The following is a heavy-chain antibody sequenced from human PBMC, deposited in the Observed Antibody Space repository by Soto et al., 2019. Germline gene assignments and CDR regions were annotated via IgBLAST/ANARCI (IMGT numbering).Heavy chain of an antibody. V-gene: IGHV1-69*01. CDR2: IIPIFGTA. J-gene: IGHJ4*02. CDR3: ARDDCSGGSCYRGDFDY. CDR1: GGTFSSYA. D-gene: IGHD2-15*01. Sequence: QVQLVQSGAEVKKPGSSVKVSCKASGGTFSSYAISWVRQAPGQGLEWMGGIIPIFGTANYAQKFQGRVMITADESTSTAYMELSSLRSEDTAVYYCARDDCSGGSCYRGDFDYWGQGTLVTVSS.